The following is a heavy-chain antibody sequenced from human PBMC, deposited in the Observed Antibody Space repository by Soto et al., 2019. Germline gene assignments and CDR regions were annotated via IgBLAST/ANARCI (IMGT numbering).Heavy chain of an antibody. Sequence: EVKLLESGGGLVQPGGSLRLSCAASGFTFSSYAMSWVRQAPGKGLEGVSASRGSGGSTYYADSVQGRFTISRDNSNNTLYLQMNSLRAEDTAVYYCAKVPTYYDFGSGPIPGWWFDPWGQGTMVTV. CDR3: AKVPTYYDFGSGPIPGWWFDP. D-gene: IGHD3-3*01. CDR1: GFTFSSYA. CDR2: SRGSGGST. V-gene: IGHV3-23*01. J-gene: IGHJ5*02.